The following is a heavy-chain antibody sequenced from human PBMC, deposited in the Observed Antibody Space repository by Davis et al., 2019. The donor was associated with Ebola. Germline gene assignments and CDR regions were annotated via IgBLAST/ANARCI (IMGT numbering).Heavy chain of an antibody. Sequence: GESLKISCAASGFTFSSYAMHWVRQAPGKGLQWVAFIRYDDSDKSYADSVKGRFTISRDNAKNSLYLQMNSLRAEDTALYYCARDFPLNWGSDYWGQGTLVTVSS. V-gene: IGHV3-30*02. CDR3: ARDFPLNWGSDY. D-gene: IGHD7-27*01. J-gene: IGHJ4*02. CDR1: GFTFSSYA. CDR2: IRYDDSDK.